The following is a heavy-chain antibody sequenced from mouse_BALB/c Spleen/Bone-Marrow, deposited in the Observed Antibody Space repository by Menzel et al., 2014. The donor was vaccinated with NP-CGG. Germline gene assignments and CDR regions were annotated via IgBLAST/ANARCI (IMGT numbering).Heavy chain of an antibody. Sequence: LEESGGRLVTPGTPLTLTCTASGFSLSSYDMSWVRQAPGKGLKWIGDIYASSGSAAYANWAKGRFTISKTSTTMDLKMTSLTTEDTATYFCARVDSGGSGAAMDLWGQGTLVTVSS. D-gene: IGHD1-1*02. CDR1: GFSLSSYD. V-gene: IGHV5-12-1*01. CDR3: ARVDSGGSGAAMDL. CDR2: IYASSGSA. J-gene: IGHJ4*01.